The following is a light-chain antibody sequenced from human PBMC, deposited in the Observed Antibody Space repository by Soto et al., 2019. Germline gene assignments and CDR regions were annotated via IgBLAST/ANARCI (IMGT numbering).Light chain of an antibody. CDR3: QQYDASPIT. Sequence: EIVLTQSPGTLSLSPGERATLSCRASQSVSSSQLAWYQQKPGQAPRLLIFGASSRAAGIPDRFSGSGSGTEFTLTVSSLQSDDFAVYYCQQYDASPITFGQGTKVDIK. CDR1: QSVSSSQ. CDR2: GAS. J-gene: IGKJ2*01. V-gene: IGKV3-20*01.